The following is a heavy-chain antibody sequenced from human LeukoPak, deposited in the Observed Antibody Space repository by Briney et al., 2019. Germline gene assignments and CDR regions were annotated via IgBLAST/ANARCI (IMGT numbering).Heavy chain of an antibody. CDR3: ARGYWFYSDY. J-gene: IGHJ4*02. CDR2: IYIHGTS. V-gene: IGHV4-61*02. Sequence: SETLSLTCTVSGGSISSGSYYWSWIRQPAGKGLEWIGRIYIHGTSSYNPSLNSRVTISADTSKNQFSLKLHSVTSTDTAVYYCARGYWFYSDYWGQGTQVTVSS. CDR1: GGSISSGSYY. D-gene: IGHD2-8*02.